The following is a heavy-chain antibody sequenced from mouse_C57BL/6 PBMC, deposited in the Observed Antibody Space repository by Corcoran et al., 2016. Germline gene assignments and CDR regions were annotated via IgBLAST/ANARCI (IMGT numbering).Heavy chain of an antibody. Sequence: EVKLHQSGPELVKPGASVKISCKASGYTFTDYYMNWVKQSHGKSLEWIGDINPNNGGTSYNQKFKGKATLTVDKSYSTAYMELRSLTSEDSAVYYSASDRNPFAYWDEGTLVTVSA. CDR3: ASDRNPFAY. CDR2: INPNNGGT. CDR1: GYTFTDYY. J-gene: IGHJ3*01. V-gene: IGHV1-26*01.